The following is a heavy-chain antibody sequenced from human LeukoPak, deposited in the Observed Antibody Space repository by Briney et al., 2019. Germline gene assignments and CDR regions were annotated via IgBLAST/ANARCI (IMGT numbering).Heavy chain of an antibody. J-gene: IGHJ4*02. CDR1: GFTFSRFE. CDR2: ISSRGGTI. D-gene: IGHD3-10*01. Sequence: GGSLRLSCAAFGFTFSRFEMNWVRQAPGKGLEWVSYISSRGGTISYADSVKGRFTISRDNAKNTLYLQMDSLRAEDTAVYYRSRDLYGPGYWGQGTLVTVSS. V-gene: IGHV3-48*03. CDR3: SRDLYGPGY.